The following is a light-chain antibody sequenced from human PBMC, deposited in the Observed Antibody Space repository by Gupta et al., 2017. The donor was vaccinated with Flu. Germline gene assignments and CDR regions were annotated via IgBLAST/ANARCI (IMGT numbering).Light chain of an antibody. CDR3: QHDDYYPIT. Sequence: DVQLTQSPSALAAPLGARVSITCRASQNINQWLAWYQQTPGKPPRLLVYAASTLESGVPSRFKGGISGTDFVLTITTLQPQDVGTYYCQHDDYYPITFGGGT. J-gene: IGKJ4*01. CDR1: QNINQW. CDR2: AAS. V-gene: IGKV1-5*01.